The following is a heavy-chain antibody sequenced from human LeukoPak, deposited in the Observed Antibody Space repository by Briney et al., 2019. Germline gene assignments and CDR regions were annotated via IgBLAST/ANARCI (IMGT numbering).Heavy chain of an antibody. CDR1: GYTFTSYG. J-gene: IGHJ4*02. CDR2: INFYNSNI. D-gene: IGHD6-13*01. CDR3: SSFSAIAAAGRY. V-gene: IGHV1-18*01. Sequence: GASVTVSCTASGYTFTSYGISWVRQAPGQGLEWMGWINFYNSNIDFSHKLQGRVTMTTDTSTSTAYMELRSISSDDTAASYCSSFSAIAAAGRYWRRGTKATVSS.